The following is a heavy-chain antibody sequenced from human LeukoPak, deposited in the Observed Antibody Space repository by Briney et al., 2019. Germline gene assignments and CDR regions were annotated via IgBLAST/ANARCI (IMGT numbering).Heavy chain of an antibody. J-gene: IGHJ6*04. CDR2: ISSSGSTI. V-gene: IGHV3-48*03. CDR1: EFTFSNHE. D-gene: IGHD5-18*01. Sequence: GGSLRLSCAASEFTFSNHEMNWVRQAPGKGLEWVSYISSSGSTIYYADSVKGRFTISRDNAKNSLYLQMNSLRAEDTAVYYCARDFTAHYYYYGMDVWGKGTTVTVSS. CDR3: ARDFTAHYYYYGMDV.